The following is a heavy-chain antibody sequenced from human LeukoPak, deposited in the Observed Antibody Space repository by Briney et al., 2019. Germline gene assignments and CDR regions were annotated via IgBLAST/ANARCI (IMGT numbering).Heavy chain of an antibody. J-gene: IGHJ6*04. Sequence: PGGSLRLSCAASGFTFSSYTMNWVRQAPGKGLEWVSSISSSSSYIYYADSVKGRFTISRDNAKNSLYLQMNSLRAEDTAVYYCAELGITMIGGVWGKGTTVTISS. CDR3: AELGITMIGGV. CDR2: ISSSSSYI. V-gene: IGHV3-21*01. D-gene: IGHD3-10*02. CDR1: GFTFSSYT.